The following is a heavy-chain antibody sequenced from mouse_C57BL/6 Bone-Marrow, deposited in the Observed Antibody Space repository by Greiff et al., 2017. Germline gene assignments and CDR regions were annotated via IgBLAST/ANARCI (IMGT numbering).Heavy chain of an antibody. V-gene: IGHV1-69*01. Sequence: VQLQQPGAELVMPGASVKLSCKASGYTFTSYWMHWVKQRPGQGLEWIGEIDPSDSYTNYNQKFKGKSTLTVDKSSSTAYMQLSSLTSEDSAVYYCARSGYYYRDYAMDYWGQGTSVTVSS. CDR2: IDPSDSYT. CDR3: ARSGYYYRDYAMDY. D-gene: IGHD2-3*01. CDR1: GYTFTSYW. J-gene: IGHJ4*01.